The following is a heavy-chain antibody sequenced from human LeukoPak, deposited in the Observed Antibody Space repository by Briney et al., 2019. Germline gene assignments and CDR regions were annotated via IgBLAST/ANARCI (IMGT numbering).Heavy chain of an antibody. D-gene: IGHD1-26*01. J-gene: IGHJ4*02. V-gene: IGHV1-2*06. CDR2: INPNSGGT. CDR1: GYTFTGYY. Sequence: ASVKVSCKASGYTFTGYYMHWVRQAPGQGLEWMGRINPNSGGTNYAQKFQGRVTMTRDRSISTAYMELSRLRSDDTAVYYCARGWELRRGGSDYWGQGTLVTVSS. CDR3: ARGWELRRGGSDY.